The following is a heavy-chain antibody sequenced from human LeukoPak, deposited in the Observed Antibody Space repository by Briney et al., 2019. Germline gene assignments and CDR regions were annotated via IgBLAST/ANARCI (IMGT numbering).Heavy chain of an antibody. CDR2: ISSIGATI. V-gene: IGHV3-48*01. CDR1: GFTFSDYS. D-gene: IGHD6-13*01. CDR3: AKWEPGYSSSWSFDY. Sequence: GGSLRLSCAASGFTFSDYSMNWVRQATGKGLEWVSYISSIGATIYYADSVKGRFTISRDNSKNTLYLQMNSLRAEDTAVYYCAKWEPGYSSSWSFDYWGQGTLVTVSS. J-gene: IGHJ4*02.